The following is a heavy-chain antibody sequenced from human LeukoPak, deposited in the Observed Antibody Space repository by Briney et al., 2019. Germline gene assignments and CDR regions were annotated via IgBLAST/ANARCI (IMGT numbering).Heavy chain of an antibody. V-gene: IGHV3-23*01. J-gene: IGHJ4*02. D-gene: IGHD5-18*01. CDR1: GFTFCTYA. Sequence: GGSLRLSCAASGFTFCTYAMSWVRQAPGKGLEWVSSFSGSGGSTYYADSVKRRFTISRDNSKNTLYLQMNSLRAEDMAVYYCAKDLGMQVWCPLWGRGTLVTVSS. CDR2: FSGSGGST. CDR3: AKDLGMQVWCPL.